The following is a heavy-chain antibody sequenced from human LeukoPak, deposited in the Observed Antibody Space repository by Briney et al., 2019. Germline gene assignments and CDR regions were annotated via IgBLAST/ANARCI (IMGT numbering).Heavy chain of an antibody. V-gene: IGHV4-61*01. CDR2: SYYSGSS. CDR3: ATGGYYDSSTFDY. J-gene: IGHJ4*02. Sequence: SETLSLTCTVSGGSVSSGSYYWSWIRQPPGKGLEWIGYSYYSGSSNYNPSLKSRVTISVDTPKRQFSLKLTSVTAADTAVYYCATGGYYDSSTFDYWGQRAQVTVSS. D-gene: IGHD3-22*01. CDR1: GGSVSSGSYY.